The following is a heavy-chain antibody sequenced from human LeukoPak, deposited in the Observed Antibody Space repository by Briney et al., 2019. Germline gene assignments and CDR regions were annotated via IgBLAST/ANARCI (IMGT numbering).Heavy chain of an antibody. D-gene: IGHD3-10*01. Sequence: ASVKVSCKASGYTFTGYYIHWLRQAPGQGPEWMGWINPHSGATNYAQKFQGRVTMTRDTSIDTAFVELSSLRFDDTAIYYCSRDLLMYYSGSGESTWGQGTQVTVSS. CDR3: SRDLLMYYSGSGEST. J-gene: IGHJ5*02. CDR1: GYTFTGYY. V-gene: IGHV1-2*02. CDR2: INPHSGAT.